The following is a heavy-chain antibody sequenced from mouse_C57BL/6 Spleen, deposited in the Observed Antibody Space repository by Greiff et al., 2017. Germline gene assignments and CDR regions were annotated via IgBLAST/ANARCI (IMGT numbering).Heavy chain of an antibody. J-gene: IGHJ2*01. Sequence: QVQLQQPGAELVKPGASVKLSCKASGYTFTSYWMHWVKQRPGQGLEWIGMIHPNSGSTNYNEKFKSKATLTVDKSSSTAYMQLSSLTSEDSAVYYCARSDYAESPRYYFDYWGQGTTLTVSS. V-gene: IGHV1-64*01. CDR3: ARSDYAESPRYYFDY. CDR1: GYTFTSYW. D-gene: IGHD1-1*01. CDR2: IHPNSGST.